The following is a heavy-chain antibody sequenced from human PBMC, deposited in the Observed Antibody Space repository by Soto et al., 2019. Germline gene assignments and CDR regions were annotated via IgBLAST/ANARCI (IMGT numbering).Heavy chain of an antibody. D-gene: IGHD1-1*01. Sequence: GGSLRLSCAVSGFTFSNYAMSWVRQAPGKGLEWVSAVSGSGSSTYYADSVKGRFTISRDNSKNTLYLQMNSLRAEDTAVYYCARDRPNVETGTPYYYYYGMDVWGQGTTVTVSS. CDR2: VSGSGSST. V-gene: IGHV3-23*01. CDR3: ARDRPNVETGTPYYYYYGMDV. J-gene: IGHJ6*02. CDR1: GFTFSNYA.